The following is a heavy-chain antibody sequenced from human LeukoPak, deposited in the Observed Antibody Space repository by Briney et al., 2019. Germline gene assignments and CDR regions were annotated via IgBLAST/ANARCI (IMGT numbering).Heavy chain of an antibody. V-gene: IGHV4-59*01. CDR3: ARDHRTGDKDY. Sequence: SETLSLTCTVPGSSISSYYWSWIRQPPGKGLEWIGYIYYSGSTNYNPSLKSRVTISVDTSKNQFSLKLSSVTAADTAVYYCARDHRTGDKDYWGQGTLVTVSS. D-gene: IGHD7-27*01. CDR1: GSSISSYY. J-gene: IGHJ4*02. CDR2: IYYSGST.